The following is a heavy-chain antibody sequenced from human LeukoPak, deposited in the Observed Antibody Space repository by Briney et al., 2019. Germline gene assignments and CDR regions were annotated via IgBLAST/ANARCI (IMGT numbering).Heavy chain of an antibody. V-gene: IGHV4-39*01. J-gene: IGHJ4*02. Sequence: SETLSLTCTVSGGSISSSSYYWAWIRQPPGKGPEWIGSMYYNGNTYHNPSLKSRVTISVDTSKNQFSLKLSSVTAADTAVYCCARTQGYSYGYFDYWGQGTLVSASS. CDR2: MYYNGNT. D-gene: IGHD5-18*01. CDR1: GGSISSSSYY. CDR3: ARTQGYSYGYFDY.